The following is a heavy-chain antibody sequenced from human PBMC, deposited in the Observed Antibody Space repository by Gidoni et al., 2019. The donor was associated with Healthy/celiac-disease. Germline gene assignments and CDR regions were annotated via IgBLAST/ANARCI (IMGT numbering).Heavy chain of an antibody. J-gene: IGHJ3*02. CDR3: ASFLGFDAFDI. Sequence: QVQLQESGPGLVKPSETLSLTCTVSGGSISSYYWSWIRHPPGKGLEWIGYIYYSGSTNYNPSLKSRVTISVDTSKNQFSLKLSSVTAADTAVYYCASFLGFDAFDIWGQGTMVTVSS. CDR2: IYYSGST. CDR1: GGSISSYY. V-gene: IGHV4-59*01.